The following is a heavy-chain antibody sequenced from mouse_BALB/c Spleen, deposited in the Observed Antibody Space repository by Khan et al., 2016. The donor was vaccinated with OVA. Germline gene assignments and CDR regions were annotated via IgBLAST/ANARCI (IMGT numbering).Heavy chain of an antibody. CDR1: GFTFSSYA. J-gene: IGHJ3*01. D-gene: IGHD2-1*01. CDR3: ARSAYGNFAY. CDR2: ISSDGYYT. Sequence: EVELVESGGGLVKPGGSLKLSCAASGFTFSSYAMSWVRQTPEKRLEWVATISSDGYYTYYPDNVTGRFTISRDNAKNTLYLQMSSLRSEDTATYYCARSAYGNFAYWGQGTLVTVSA. V-gene: IGHV5-9-3*01.